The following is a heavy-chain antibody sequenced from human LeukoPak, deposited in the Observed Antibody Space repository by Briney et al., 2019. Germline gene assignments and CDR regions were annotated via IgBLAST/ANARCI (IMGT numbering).Heavy chain of an antibody. D-gene: IGHD3-3*01. CDR1: GGSISSYY. CDR3: ARDLRGEYYDFWSGINYYYYYMDV. V-gene: IGHV4-59*01. CDR2: IYYSGST. J-gene: IGHJ6*03. Sequence: SETLSLTCTVSGGSISSYYWSWIRQPPGKGLEWIGYIYYSGSTNYNPSLKSRVTISVDTSKNQFSLKLGSVTAADTAVYYCARDLRGEYYDFWSGINYYYYYMDVWGKGTTVTVSS.